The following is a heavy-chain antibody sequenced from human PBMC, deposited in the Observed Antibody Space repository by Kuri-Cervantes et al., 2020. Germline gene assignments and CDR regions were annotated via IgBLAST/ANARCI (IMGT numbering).Heavy chain of an antibody. CDR1: GHTFTSYA. V-gene: IGHV1-3*01. J-gene: IGHJ5*02. D-gene: IGHD6-13*01. CDR2: INAGNGNT. CDR3: ARVRDSSSRNINWFDP. Sequence: ASVKVSCKASGHTFTSYAMHWVRQAPGQRLEWMGWINAGNGNTKYSQKFQGRVTMTTDTSTSTAYMELRSLRSDDTAVYYCARVRDSSSRNINWFDPWGQGTLVTVSS.